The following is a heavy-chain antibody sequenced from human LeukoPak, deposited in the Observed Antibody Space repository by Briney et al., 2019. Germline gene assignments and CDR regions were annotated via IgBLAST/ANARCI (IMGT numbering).Heavy chain of an antibody. V-gene: IGHV3-66*02. CDR2: IHGGGNS. CDR3: ARELTVGATIDY. J-gene: IGHJ4*02. Sequence: GGSLRLSCEASGFTFSSHYMSWVRPAPGKGLEWVSGIHGGGNSYYADSVTGRFTISRDNSRNTLHLQMNSLRGEDTAVYYCARELTVGATIDYWGQGTLVTVSS. CDR1: GFTFSSHY. D-gene: IGHD1-26*01.